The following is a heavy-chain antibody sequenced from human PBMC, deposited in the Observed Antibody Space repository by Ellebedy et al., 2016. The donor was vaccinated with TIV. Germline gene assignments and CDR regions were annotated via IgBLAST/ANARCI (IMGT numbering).Heavy chain of an antibody. CDR1: GFTLSTYW. J-gene: IGHJ4*02. D-gene: IGHD3-10*01. Sequence: GESLKISXVASGFTLSTYWMHWVRQAPGKGLEWVANIKEDGSTKYYVDSVKGRFSISRDNAKNSLYLQMDSLRAEDTAVYYCAKEIGGGGSYWGQGTLVTVSS. V-gene: IGHV3-7*01. CDR2: IKEDGSTK. CDR3: AKEIGGGGSY.